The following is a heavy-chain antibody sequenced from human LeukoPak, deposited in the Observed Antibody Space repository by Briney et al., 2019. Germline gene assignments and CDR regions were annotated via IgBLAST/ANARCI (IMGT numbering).Heavy chain of an antibody. D-gene: IGHD2-15*01. V-gene: IGHV3-30*18. Sequence: PGGSLRLSCAASGFTFSSYGMHWVRQAPGKGLEWVAVISYDGSNKYYADSVKGRFTISRDNSKNTLYLQMNSLRAEDTAVYYCAKDCSGGSCYGLDYWGQGTLVTVSS. CDR3: AKDCSGGSCYGLDY. CDR2: ISYDGSNK. J-gene: IGHJ4*02. CDR1: GFTFSSYG.